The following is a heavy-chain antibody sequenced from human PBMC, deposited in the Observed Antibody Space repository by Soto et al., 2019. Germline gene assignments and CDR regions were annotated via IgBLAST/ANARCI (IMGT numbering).Heavy chain of an antibody. Sequence: QVQLVESGGGVVQPGNSLRLSCAASGFTFSSYGMHGVRQAPGKGLEWVAVIWYDGSNKYYADSVKGRFTISRDNSKHTLYLQMNSLRAEDTAVYYCARDQQWLVRFYFDFWGQGTLVTVSS. J-gene: IGHJ4*02. V-gene: IGHV3-33*01. CDR2: IWYDGSNK. CDR3: ARDQQWLVRFYFDF. D-gene: IGHD6-19*01. CDR1: GFTFSSYG.